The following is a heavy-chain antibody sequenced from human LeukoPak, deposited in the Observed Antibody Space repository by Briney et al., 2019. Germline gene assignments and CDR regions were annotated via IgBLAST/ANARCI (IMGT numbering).Heavy chain of an antibody. CDR2: MNPNSGNT. V-gene: IGHV1-8*03. CDR3: ARARHYGDYIPFGFDY. D-gene: IGHD4-17*01. CDR1: GYTFTSYD. J-gene: IGHJ4*02. Sequence: GASVKVSCKASGYTFTSYDINWVRQATGQGLEWMGWMNPNSGNTGYAQKFQGRVTITRDTSASTAYMELSSLRSEDTAVYYCARARHYGDYIPFGFDYWGQGTLVTVSS.